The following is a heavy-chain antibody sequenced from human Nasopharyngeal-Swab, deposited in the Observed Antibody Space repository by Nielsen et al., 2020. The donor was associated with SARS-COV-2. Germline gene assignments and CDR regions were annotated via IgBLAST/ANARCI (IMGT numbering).Heavy chain of an antibody. CDR3: AKSLYTSTWSYYFDI. D-gene: IGHD6-13*01. J-gene: IGHJ4*02. Sequence: SLRLSWVASGFPFDDYAMSWVRLIPGKGLQWVAGITWNSGNIGYADSVKGRFTVSRDNAGNSLFLQLDSLRPEDTAVYYCAKSLYTSTWSYYFDIWGQGTMVTVSS. V-gene: IGHV3-9*01. CDR2: ITWNSGNI. CDR1: GFPFDDYA.